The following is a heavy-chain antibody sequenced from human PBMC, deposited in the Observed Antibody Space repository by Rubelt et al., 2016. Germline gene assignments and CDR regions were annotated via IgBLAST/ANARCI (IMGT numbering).Heavy chain of an antibody. CDR3: AALVGYCRSTNCFDN. CDR1: GFTFSSYA. D-gene: IGHD2-2*01. CDR2: ISGSGGRT. Sequence: EVQLLESGGGLVQPGGSLRLSCAASGFTFSSYAMSWVRQAPGKGLEWVSAISGSGGRTSYADSVKGRFTISRDTSKNTLYLQMNSLRAEETAVYYCAALVGYCRSTNCFDNWGQGSLVTVSS. V-gene: IGHV3-23*01. J-gene: IGHJ4*02.